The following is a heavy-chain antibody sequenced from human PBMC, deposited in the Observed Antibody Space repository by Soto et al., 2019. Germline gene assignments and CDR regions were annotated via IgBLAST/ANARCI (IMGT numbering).Heavy chain of an antibody. CDR3: AKGYYYGDYPHYGMDV. V-gene: IGHV3-23*01. Sequence: VGSLRLSCAASGFTFSSYAMSWVRQAPGKGLEWVSAISGSGGSTYYADSVKGRFTISRDNSKNTLYLQMNSLRVEDTAVYYCAKGYYYGDYPHYGMDVWGQGTTVTVSS. CDR1: GFTFSSYA. J-gene: IGHJ6*02. D-gene: IGHD4-17*01. CDR2: ISGSGGST.